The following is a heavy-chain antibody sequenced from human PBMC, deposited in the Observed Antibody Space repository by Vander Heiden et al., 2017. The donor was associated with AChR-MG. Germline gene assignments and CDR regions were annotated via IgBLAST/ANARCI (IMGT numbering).Heavy chain of an antibody. CDR1: GFSLSTSGMR. V-gene: IGHV2-70*01. CDR2: IDWDGDK. D-gene: IGHD3-10*01. J-gene: IGHJ6*03. Sequence: QVTLRESGPALVKPTQTLTLTCTFSGFSLSTSGMRVSWIRQPPGKALEWLALIDWDGDKYYSTSLKTRLTISKDTSKNQVVLTMTNMDPVDTGTYFCARIVGGSASWEIGLNYYYYMDVWGKGTTVTVSS. CDR3: ARIVGGSASWEIGLNYYYYMDV.